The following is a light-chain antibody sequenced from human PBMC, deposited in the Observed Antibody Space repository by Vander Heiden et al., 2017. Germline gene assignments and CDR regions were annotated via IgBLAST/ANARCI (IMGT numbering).Light chain of an antibody. CDR3: QQSYSTPRT. Sequence: DIHMIQSPSALSASVGDRVTITGRASQSNSSYLNWYQQKPGKAPKLLIYGASSLQSGVPSRFSGSGSGTDFTLTISSLQPEDFATYYCQQSYSTPRTFGQGTKVEIK. CDR2: GAS. CDR1: QSNSSY. J-gene: IGKJ1*01. V-gene: IGKV1-39*01.